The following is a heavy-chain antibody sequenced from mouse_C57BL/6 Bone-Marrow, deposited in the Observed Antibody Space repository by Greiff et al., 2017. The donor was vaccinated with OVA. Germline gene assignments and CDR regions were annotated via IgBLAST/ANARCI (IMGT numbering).Heavy chain of an antibody. CDR1: GYTFTSYG. J-gene: IGHJ4*01. Sequence: QVQLQQSGAELARPGASVKLSCKASGYTFTSYGISWVKQRTGQGLEWIGEIYPRSGNTYYNEKFKGKATLTADKSSSTAYMELRSLTSEDSAVYFCAKPQQPPYAVDYWGQGTSVTVSS. CDR3: AKPQQPPYAVDY. CDR2: IYPRSGNT. D-gene: IGHD3-1*01. V-gene: IGHV1-81*01.